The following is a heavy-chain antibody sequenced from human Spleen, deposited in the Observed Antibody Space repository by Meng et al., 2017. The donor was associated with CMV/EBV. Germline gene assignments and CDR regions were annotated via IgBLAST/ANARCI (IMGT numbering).Heavy chain of an antibody. J-gene: IGHJ6*02. Sequence: WIRQAPGKGLEWVSYISSSGSTIYYADSVKGRFTISRDNAKNSLYLQMNSLRAEDTAVYYCAGGNTDCSSTSCYRASYYYYYGMDVWGQGTTVTVSS. V-gene: IGHV3-11*01. D-gene: IGHD2-2*01. CDR2: ISSSGSTI. CDR3: AGGNTDCSSTSCYRASYYYYYGMDV.